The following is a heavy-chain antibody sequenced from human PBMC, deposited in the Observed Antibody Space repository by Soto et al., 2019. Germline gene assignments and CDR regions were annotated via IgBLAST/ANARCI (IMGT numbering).Heavy chain of an antibody. CDR1: GFNFGSYA. V-gene: IGHV3-23*01. D-gene: IGHD6-19*01. CDR2: ISGSSSGT. Sequence: GGSLRLCCEASGFNFGSYAMSGVRQAPGKGLEWVSGISGSSSGTYYTDSVKGRFTISRDNSKNTVYLQMNSLRGEDTAVYYCAKDRSENFWVYYYAMDVWGQGTAVTVSS. J-gene: IGHJ6*02. CDR3: AKDRSENFWVYYYAMDV.